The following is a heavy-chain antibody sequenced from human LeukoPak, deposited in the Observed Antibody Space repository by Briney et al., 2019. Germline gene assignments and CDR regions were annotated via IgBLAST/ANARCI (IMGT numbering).Heavy chain of an antibody. V-gene: IGHV1-18*01. CDR3: PRAENWNDHHFDY. CDR1: GYTFTSYG. J-gene: IGHJ4*02. CDR2: ISAYNGNT. Sequence: ASVKVSCKASGYTFTSYGISWVRQAPGQGLEWMGWISAYNGNTNYAQKFQGRVTITADKSTSTAYMELSSLRSEDTAVYYCPRAENWNDHHFDYWGQGTMVTVSS. D-gene: IGHD1-1*01.